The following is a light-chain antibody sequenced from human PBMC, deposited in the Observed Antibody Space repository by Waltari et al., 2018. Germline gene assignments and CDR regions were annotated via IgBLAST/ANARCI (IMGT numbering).Light chain of an antibody. V-gene: IGKV1-17*01. CDR2: AAT. CDR3: LQHNSYPLT. J-gene: IGKJ4*01. CDR1: QGIGNY. Sequence: EIQMTQSPSSLSASVGDTVTITCRASQGIGNYLNWFQQKQGKAPKLLIYAATTLQSGVPSRFSGSGSGTEFTLTINCLQPEYFATYYGLQHNSYPLTFGGATKVEIK.